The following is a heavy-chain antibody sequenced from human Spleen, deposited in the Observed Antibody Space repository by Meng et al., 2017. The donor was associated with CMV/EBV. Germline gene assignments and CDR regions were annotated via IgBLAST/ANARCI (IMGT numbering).Heavy chain of an antibody. CDR1: GGSFSGYY. J-gene: IGHJ6*02. D-gene: IGHD2-2*01. V-gene: IGHV4-34*01. Sequence: LETLSLTCAVYGGSFSGYYWSWMRQPPGKGLEWIGEINHSGSTNYNPSLKSRVTISVDTSKNQFSLKLSSVPAADTAVYYCARSGVVVPAATSGYYGMDVWSQGTTVTVSS. CDR2: INHSGST. CDR3: ARSGVVVPAATSGYYGMDV.